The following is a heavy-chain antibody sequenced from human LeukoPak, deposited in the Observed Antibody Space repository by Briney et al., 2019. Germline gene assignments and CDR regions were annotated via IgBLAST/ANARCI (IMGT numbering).Heavy chain of an antibody. Sequence: SQTLSLTCAVSGGSISSGGYSWSWIRQPPGKGLEWIGYIYHSGSTYYNPSPKSRVTISVDRSKNQFSLKLSSVTAADTAVYYCARDYFPKIWGQGTLVTVSS. J-gene: IGHJ4*02. CDR2: IYHSGST. D-gene: IGHD3-10*01. V-gene: IGHV4-30-2*01. CDR1: GGSISSGGYS. CDR3: ARDYFPKI.